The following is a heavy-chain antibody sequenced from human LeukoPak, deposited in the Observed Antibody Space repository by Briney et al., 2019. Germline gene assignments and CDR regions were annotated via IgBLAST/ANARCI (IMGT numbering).Heavy chain of an antibody. CDR2: IKQDGSEK. V-gene: IGHV3-7*04. CDR1: GFTFSGYW. D-gene: IGHD3-22*01. Sequence: GGSLRLSCAASGFTFSGYWMSWVRQAPGKGLEWVANIKQDGSEKYYVDSVKGRFTISRDNAKNSLYLQMNSLRAEDTAVYYYARGTYYYDSSEFDPWGQGTLVTVSS. CDR3: ARGTYYYDSSEFDP. J-gene: IGHJ5*02.